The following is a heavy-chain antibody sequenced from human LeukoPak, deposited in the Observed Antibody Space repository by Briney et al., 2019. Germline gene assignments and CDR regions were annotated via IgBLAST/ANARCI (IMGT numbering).Heavy chain of an antibody. D-gene: IGHD3-3*01. CDR1: GFTFSSYS. CDR2: ISSSSSYI. CDR3: ARGLSYYGGDAFDI. Sequence: PGGSLRLSYAASGFTFSSYSMNWVRQAPGKGLEWVSSISSSSSYIYYADSVKGRFTISRDNAKNSLYLQMNSLRAEDTAVYYCARGLSYYGGDAFDIWGQGTMVTVSS. V-gene: IGHV3-21*01. J-gene: IGHJ3*02.